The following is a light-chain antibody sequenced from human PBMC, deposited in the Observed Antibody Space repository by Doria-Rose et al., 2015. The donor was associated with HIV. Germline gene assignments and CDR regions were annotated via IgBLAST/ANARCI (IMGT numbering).Light chain of an antibody. CDR2: AAS. Sequence: SIGDRVTITCRASQTVSTYLNWFQQEPGKAPKLLIYAASRLQSGVPSRFSGSGSGTDFTLTISGLQPGDFATYYCQQTYSSPTWTVGQGTKGEMK. J-gene: IGKJ1*01. CDR1: QTVSTY. CDR3: QQTYSSPTWT. V-gene: IGKV1-39*01.